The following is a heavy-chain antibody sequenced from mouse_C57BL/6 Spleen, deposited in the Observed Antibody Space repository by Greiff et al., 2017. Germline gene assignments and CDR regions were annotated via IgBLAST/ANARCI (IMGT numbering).Heavy chain of an antibody. CDR2: IRSKSNNYAT. V-gene: IGHV10-1*01. Sequence: EVMLVESGGGLVQPKGSLKLSCAASGFSFNTYAMNWVRQAPGKGLEWVARIRSKSNNYATYYADSVKDRFTISRDDSESMLYLQMNNLKTEDTAMYYCVRSYRWLLQGDAMDYWGQGTSVTVSS. CDR3: VRSYRWLLQGDAMDY. J-gene: IGHJ4*01. CDR1: GFSFNTYA. D-gene: IGHD2-3*01.